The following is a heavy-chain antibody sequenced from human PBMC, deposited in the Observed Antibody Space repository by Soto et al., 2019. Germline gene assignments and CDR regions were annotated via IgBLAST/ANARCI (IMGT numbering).Heavy chain of an antibody. CDR2: INPNSGGT. CDR1: GYTFTGYY. V-gene: IGHV1-2*02. D-gene: IGHD2-2*02. Sequence: ASVEVSCKXSGYTFTGYYMHWVRQAPGQGLEWMGWINPNSGGTNYAQKFQGRVTMTRDTSISTAYMELSRLRSDDTAVYYCARGDPDIVVVPAAIGDWFDPWGQGTLVTVSS. J-gene: IGHJ5*02. CDR3: ARGDPDIVVVPAAIGDWFDP.